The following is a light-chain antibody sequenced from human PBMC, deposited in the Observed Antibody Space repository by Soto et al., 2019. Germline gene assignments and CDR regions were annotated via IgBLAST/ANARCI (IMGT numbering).Light chain of an antibody. CDR3: QHYGTSAL. CDR1: QSVSSSY. CDR2: GAS. Sequence: EIVLTQSPGTLSLSPGERATLSCRASQSVSSSYLAWYQQKPGQAPRRLIYGASSRATGIPDRFSVSASGTDFTLTISRLEPEDVAVYYCQHYGTSALFGPGTKVDIK. J-gene: IGKJ3*01. V-gene: IGKV3-20*01.